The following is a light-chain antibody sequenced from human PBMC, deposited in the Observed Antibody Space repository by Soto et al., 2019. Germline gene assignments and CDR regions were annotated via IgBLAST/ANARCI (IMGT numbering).Light chain of an antibody. CDR2: GAS. J-gene: IGKJ1*01. CDR3: QQYGTSPRT. V-gene: IGKV3-20*01. Sequence: EIVLTQSPGTLSLSPGERATLSCRASQSVSGNNLAWYQHKRGQAPRLLMYGASSRATGIPDRFSGSGSGTDFTLTITRLEPEDFAVYYCQQYGTSPRTFGQGTKVEIK. CDR1: QSVSGNN.